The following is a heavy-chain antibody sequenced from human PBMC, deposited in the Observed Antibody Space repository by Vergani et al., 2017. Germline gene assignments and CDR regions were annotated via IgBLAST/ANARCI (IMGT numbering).Heavy chain of an antibody. CDR1: GFSLSTSGMR. J-gene: IGHJ4*02. D-gene: IGHD7-27*01. Sequence: QVTLKESGPALVKPTQTLTLTCTFSGFSLSTSGMRVIWIRQPPGKALEWLARIDWDDDKFYSTSLKTRLTISKDTYKNQVVLTMTNMDPVDTATYYCARSSNWGSTGFDYWGQGTLVTVSS. V-gene: IGHV2-70*04. CDR3: ARSSNWGSTGFDY. CDR2: IDWDDDK.